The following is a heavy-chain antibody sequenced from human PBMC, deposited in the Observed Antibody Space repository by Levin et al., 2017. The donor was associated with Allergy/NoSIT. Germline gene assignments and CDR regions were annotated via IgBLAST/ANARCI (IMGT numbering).Heavy chain of an antibody. CDR2: IYYSGST. CDR3: ARDRGGSGYRTMYDYYYYGMDV. Sequence: SSETLSLTCTVSGGSISSSSYYWGWIRQPPGKGLEWIGSIYYSGSTYYNPSLKSRVTISVDTSKNQFSLKLSSVTAADTAVYYCARDRGGSGYRTMYDYYYYGMDVWGQGTTVTVSS. D-gene: IGHD3-3*01. J-gene: IGHJ6*02. V-gene: IGHV4-39*07. CDR1: GGSISSSSYY.